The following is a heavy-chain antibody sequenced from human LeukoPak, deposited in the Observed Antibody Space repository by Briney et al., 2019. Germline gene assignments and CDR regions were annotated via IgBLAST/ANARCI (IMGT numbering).Heavy chain of an antibody. D-gene: IGHD2-2*01. Sequence: SETLSLTCTVSGGSISSYYWSWIRQPAGKGLEWIGRIYTSGSTNYNPSLKSRVTISVDTSKNQFSLKLSSVTAADTAVYYCARGLSDIVVVPAAEFGDQGNFFDYWGQGTLVTVSS. CDR1: GGSISSYY. V-gene: IGHV4-4*07. J-gene: IGHJ4*02. CDR2: IYTSGST. CDR3: ARGLSDIVVVPAAEFGDQGNFFDY.